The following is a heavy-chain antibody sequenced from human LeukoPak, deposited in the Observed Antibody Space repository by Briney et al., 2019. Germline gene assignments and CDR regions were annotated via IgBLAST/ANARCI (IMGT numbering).Heavy chain of an antibody. CDR2: IKQDGSEK. V-gene: IGHV3-7*01. J-gene: IGHJ4*02. D-gene: IGHD3-22*01. CDR3: ASDYDSSGYSVY. CDR1: GFIFSSYW. Sequence: GGSLRLSCAASGFIFSSYWMNWVRQAPGRGLEWVANIKQDGSEKYYVDSVKGRFTISRDNSKNTLYLQMNSLRAEDTAVYYCASDYDSSGYSVYWGQGTLVTVSS.